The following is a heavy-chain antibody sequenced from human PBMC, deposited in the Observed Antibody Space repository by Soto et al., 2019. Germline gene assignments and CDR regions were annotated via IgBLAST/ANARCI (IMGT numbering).Heavy chain of an antibody. D-gene: IGHD2-21*01. Sequence: ASVKVSCKVSGSRFSNYVISWVRQAPGHGLEWLGRIIPIFNSTKYAQSFQGRVTITADKSTSTASLELSSLRSDDTAVYYCAREGRGKKDGYNGLVSLGYWGQGTLVTVSS. CDR2: IIPIFNST. J-gene: IGHJ4*02. V-gene: IGHV1-69*06. CDR3: AREGRGKKDGYNGLVSLGY. CDR1: GSRFSNYV.